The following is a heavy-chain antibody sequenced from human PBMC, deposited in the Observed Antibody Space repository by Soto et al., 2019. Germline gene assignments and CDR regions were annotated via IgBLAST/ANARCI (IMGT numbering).Heavy chain of an antibody. Sequence: QVHLVQSGAEVKKPGASVKVSCKASGYTFTSYGITWVRQAPGQGLEWMGWISAHNDNTDYAQKLQGRVIVTRDTSTSTAYMEVRSLRSDDTAVYYCARGRYGDYWGQGALVTVSS. V-gene: IGHV1-18*01. J-gene: IGHJ4*02. CDR3: ARGRYGDY. CDR2: ISAHNDNT. CDR1: GYTFTSYG. D-gene: IGHD1-1*01.